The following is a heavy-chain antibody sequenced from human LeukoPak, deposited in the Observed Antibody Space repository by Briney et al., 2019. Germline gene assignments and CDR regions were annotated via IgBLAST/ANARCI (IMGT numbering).Heavy chain of an antibody. CDR2: INPNSGGT. Sequence: ASVKVSCKASGYTFTGYYMHWVRQAPGQGLEWMGWINPNSGGTNYAQKFQGRVTMTRDTSISTVYMELSRLRSDDTAVYYCARGVTYYDFWSGYYSRAFDIWGQGTMVTVSS. CDR3: ARGVTYYDFWSGYYSRAFDI. V-gene: IGHV1-2*02. CDR1: GYTFTGYY. D-gene: IGHD3-3*01. J-gene: IGHJ3*02.